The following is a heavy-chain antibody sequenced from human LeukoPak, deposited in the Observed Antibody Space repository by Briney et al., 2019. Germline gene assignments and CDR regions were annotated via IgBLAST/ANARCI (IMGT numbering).Heavy chain of an antibody. CDR2: IYYSGST. V-gene: IGHV4-39*01. Sequence: SETLSLTCTVSGGSISSSSYYWGWIRQPPGKGLEWIGSIYYSGSTYYNPSLKSRVTISVDTSKNQFSLKLSSVTAADTAVYYCASRGSSWWGVGPCDYWAQGTLVTVSS. D-gene: IGHD6-13*01. J-gene: IGHJ4*02. CDR1: GGSISSSSYY. CDR3: ASRGSSWWGVGPCDY.